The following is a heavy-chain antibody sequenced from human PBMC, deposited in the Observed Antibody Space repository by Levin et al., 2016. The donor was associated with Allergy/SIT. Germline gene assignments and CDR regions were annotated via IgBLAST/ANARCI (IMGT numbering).Heavy chain of an antibody. CDR3: KVVPAARGEVGYYYYMDV. V-gene: IGHV1-3*01. CDR1: GYTFTSYA. J-gene: IGHJ6*03. D-gene: IGHD2-2*01. Sequence: ASVKVSCKASGYTFTSYAMHWVRQAPGQRLEWMGWINAGNGNTKYSQKFQGRVTITRDTSASTAYMELSSLRSEDTAVYYCKVVPAARGEVGYYYYMDVWGKGTTVTVSS. CDR2: INAGNGNT.